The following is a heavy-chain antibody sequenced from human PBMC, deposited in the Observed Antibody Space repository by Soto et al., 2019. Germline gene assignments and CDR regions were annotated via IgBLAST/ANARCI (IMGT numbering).Heavy chain of an antibody. CDR2: IKHDGSEK. V-gene: IGHV3-7*04. CDR3: ARGSGSHDY. D-gene: IGHD1-26*01. Sequence: EVPLVESGGGLVRPGGSLRLSCAASGFTFSNYWMNWVRQAPGKGLEWVANIKHDGSEKYYVDSVKGRFTISRDNAKNSLYLEINSLRAEDTAVFYCARGSGSHDYWGQGTLVTVSS. CDR1: GFTFSNYW. J-gene: IGHJ4*02.